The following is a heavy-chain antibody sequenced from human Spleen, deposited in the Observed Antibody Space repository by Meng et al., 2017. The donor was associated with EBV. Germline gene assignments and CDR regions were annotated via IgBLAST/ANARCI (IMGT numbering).Heavy chain of an antibody. J-gene: IGHJ4*02. D-gene: IGHD1-14*01. CDR3: ARGRTTMGNY. CDR2: IIHTGGT. CDR1: GTSFTGYY. V-gene: IGHV4-34*01. Sequence: QVRLHQWGAGLLKPSETLSLTCAVYGTSFTGYYWTCMRQPPGKGLEWVGEIIHTGGTNYTPSLKSRVTISLDTSKNQFSLKVRSVTAADTGIYFCARGRTTMGNYWGQGTLVT.